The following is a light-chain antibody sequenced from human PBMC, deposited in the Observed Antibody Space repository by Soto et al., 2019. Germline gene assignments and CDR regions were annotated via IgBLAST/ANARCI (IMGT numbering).Light chain of an antibody. CDR1: QDISNY. Sequence: DIRMTQSPSSLSASVGDRVTITCRASQDISNYLVWYQQRPGKVPKLLIYAASTLQSGVPSRFSGSGSWTDFTLTISSLQPEDVATYYCQKYNAAPWTFGQGTKVEIK. CDR3: QKYNAAPWT. V-gene: IGKV1-27*01. J-gene: IGKJ1*01. CDR2: AAS.